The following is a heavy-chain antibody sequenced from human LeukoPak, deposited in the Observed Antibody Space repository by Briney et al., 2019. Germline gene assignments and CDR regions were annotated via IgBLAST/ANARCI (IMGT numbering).Heavy chain of an antibody. CDR1: AFTFGDYA. D-gene: IGHD1-26*01. CDR3: ARDGSLGVGGLDY. CDR2: ISYDGSNK. Sequence: GGSLRLSCTASAFTFGDYAMSWVRQAPGKGLEWVAVISYDGSNKYYADSVKGRFTISRDNSKNTLYLQMNSLRAEDAAVYYCARDGSLGVGGLDYWGQGTLVTVSS. J-gene: IGHJ4*02. V-gene: IGHV3-30*04.